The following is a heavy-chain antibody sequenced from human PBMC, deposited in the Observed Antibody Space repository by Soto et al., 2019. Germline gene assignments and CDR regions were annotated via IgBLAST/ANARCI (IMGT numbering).Heavy chain of an antibody. CDR3: ARENWHFDY. CDR1: GYSFSEFR. V-gene: IGHV1-2*02. J-gene: IGHJ4*02. Sequence: QVQLVQAGAEVKKPGASVKVSCKTSGYSFSEFRMHWVRQAPGQGLEWMGWVDPSNGNTNYAQDLQGRVTMTRDASTKTVYMELSSLTSDDTSTVYCARENWHFDYWGQGTLITVSS. CDR2: VDPSNGNT.